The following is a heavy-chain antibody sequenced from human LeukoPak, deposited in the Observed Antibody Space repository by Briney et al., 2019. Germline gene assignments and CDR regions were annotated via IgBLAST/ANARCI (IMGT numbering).Heavy chain of an antibody. CDR1: GFTFNDAW. D-gene: IGHD4-17*01. CDR3: TTDRGGVDYGDPFRHFDY. CDR2: VKSKTDGGTT. V-gene: IGHV3-15*01. J-gene: IGHJ4*02. Sequence: GSLRLSCAASGFTFNDAWMSWVRQAPGKGLEWVGRVKSKTDGGTTDYAAPVKGRFTISRDDSKNTLYLQMNSLKTEDTAVYYCTTDRGGVDYGDPFRHFDYWGQGALVTVSS.